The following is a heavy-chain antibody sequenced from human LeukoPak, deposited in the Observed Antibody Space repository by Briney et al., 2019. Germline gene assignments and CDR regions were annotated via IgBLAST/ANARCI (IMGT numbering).Heavy chain of an antibody. J-gene: IGHJ5*02. CDR1: GGSFRGYY. D-gene: IGHD3-10*02. CDR3: AISTEETCSGSYCGWFDP. Sequence: SETLSLTCAVYGGSFRGYYLSWIRQPPGKGLEWIGEINHSGSTNYNPSLKSRVTISVGAYKNKFSLKLSSVTAADTAVLYCAISTEETCSGSYCGWFDPWGQGTLVTVSS. V-gene: IGHV4-34*01. CDR2: INHSGST.